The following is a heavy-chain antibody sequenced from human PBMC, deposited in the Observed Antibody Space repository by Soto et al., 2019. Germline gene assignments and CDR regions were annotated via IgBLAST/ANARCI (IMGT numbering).Heavy chain of an antibody. J-gene: IGHJ6*02. CDR1: GGSFSSYT. CDR3: ARRRYCGADCYKNYYFGMDV. D-gene: IGHD2-21*02. CDR2: IIPVLNIT. V-gene: IGHV1-69*02. Sequence: QAQLVQSGAEVKKPGSSVRLSCSTSGGSFSSYTLNWVRQAPGQGLEWLGRIIPVLNITDYAQKFRGRLTITAGKSSNTAYMELTSLRSDDTAVYYCARRRYCGADCYKNYYFGMDVWGQGTTVTVSS.